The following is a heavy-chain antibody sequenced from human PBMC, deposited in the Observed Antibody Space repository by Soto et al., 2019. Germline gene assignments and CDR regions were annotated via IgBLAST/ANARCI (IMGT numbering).Heavy chain of an antibody. D-gene: IGHD6-13*01. J-gene: IGHJ4*02. Sequence: GGSLRLSCAASGFTFSSYAMHWVRQAPGKGLEWVAVISYDGSNKYYADSVKGRFTISRDNSKNTLYLQMNSLRAEDTAVYYCARAHSSSPTIGHYFDYWGQGTLVTVSS. CDR1: GFTFSSYA. V-gene: IGHV3-30-3*01. CDR2: ISYDGSNK. CDR3: ARAHSSSPTIGHYFDY.